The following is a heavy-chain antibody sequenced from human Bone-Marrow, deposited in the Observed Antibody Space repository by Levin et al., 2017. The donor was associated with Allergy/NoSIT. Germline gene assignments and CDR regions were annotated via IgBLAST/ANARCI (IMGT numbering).Heavy chain of an antibody. V-gene: IGHV3-15*01. D-gene: IGHD6-6*01. J-gene: IGHJ6*02. Sequence: GGSLRLSCAASGFTLSNAWMTWVRQAPGKGLEWVGRIKSKIEGGTTDYAAPVKGRFTISRDDSKNTLYLQMNSLNTEDTGVYYCSTDPSDEDYYYGMDVWGQGTTVTVSS. CDR1: GFTLSNAW. CDR2: IKSKIEGGTT. CDR3: STDPSDEDYYYGMDV.